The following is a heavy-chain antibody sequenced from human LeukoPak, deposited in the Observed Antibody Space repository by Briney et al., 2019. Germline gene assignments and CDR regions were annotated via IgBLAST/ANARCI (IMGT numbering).Heavy chain of an antibody. J-gene: IGHJ4*02. Sequence: PGGSLRLSCAASGFTFSSYVMNWVRQAPGKGLEWVSYINHNGEMIFYPDFVKGRFTISRDNAKNSLYLQMNSLRDEDTAVYYCARDNDWAFHYWGQGNLVTVSS. D-gene: IGHD3-9*01. CDR2: INHNGEMI. V-gene: IGHV3-48*02. CDR1: GFTFSSYV. CDR3: ARDNDWAFHY.